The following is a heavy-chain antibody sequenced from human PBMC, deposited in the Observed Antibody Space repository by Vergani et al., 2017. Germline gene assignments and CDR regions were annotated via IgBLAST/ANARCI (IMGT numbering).Heavy chain of an antibody. CDR3: AIDGIVVVPAALKGYYYYMDV. Sequence: QVQLVQSGAEVKKPGASVKVSCKASGYTFTGYYMHWVRQAPGQGLEWMGWINPNSGGTNYAQKFQGRVTMTRDTSISTAYMELSRLRSDDTAVYYCAIDGIVVVPAALKGYYYYMDVWGKGTTVTVAS. CDR1: GYTFTGYY. J-gene: IGHJ6*03. CDR2: INPNSGGT. V-gene: IGHV1-2*02. D-gene: IGHD2-2*01.